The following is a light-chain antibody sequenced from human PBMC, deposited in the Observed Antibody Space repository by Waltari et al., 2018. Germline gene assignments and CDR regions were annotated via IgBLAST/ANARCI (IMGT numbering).Light chain of an antibody. V-gene: IGLV1-47*01. CDR1: NSNIGSNY. CDR2: RSN. J-gene: IGLJ3*02. CDR3: AAWDDSLSAWV. Sequence: QSVLTQPPSASGTPGQGVTISSSGSNSNIGSNYVYWYQQLPGTAPKLLIYRSNQRLSGVPDRFSASKSGTSASLAISGLRSEDEADYYCAAWDDSLSAWVFGGGTKLTVL.